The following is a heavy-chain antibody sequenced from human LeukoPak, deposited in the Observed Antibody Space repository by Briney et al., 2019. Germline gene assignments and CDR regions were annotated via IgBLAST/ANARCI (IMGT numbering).Heavy chain of an antibody. CDR2: INPSGGST. Sequence: GASVKVSCKASGYTFTGYYMHWVRQAPGQGLEWMGIINPSGGSTSYAQKFQGRVTMTRDTSTSTVYMELSSLRSEDTAVYYCARVHSGYGRAGFDYYYYGMDVWGQGTTVTVSS. CDR1: GYTFTGYY. D-gene: IGHD5-12*01. CDR3: ARVHSGYGRAGFDYYYYGMDV. V-gene: IGHV1-46*01. J-gene: IGHJ6*02.